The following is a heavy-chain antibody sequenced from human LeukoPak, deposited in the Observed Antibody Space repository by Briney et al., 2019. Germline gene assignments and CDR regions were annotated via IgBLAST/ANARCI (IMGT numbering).Heavy chain of an antibody. J-gene: IGHJ4*02. V-gene: IGHV1-46*01. CDR3: LKEVAVGSSSAFDY. CDR1: GSTFTNYN. Sequence: ASVKVSCKASGSTFTNYNMHWVRHPPGQGLEWMGIISPTSGIASYAQKFQGRVTMTRDTSTSTVYMELSSLRSEDTAVYYCLKEVAVGSSSAFDYWGQGTLVTVSS. D-gene: IGHD6-6*01. CDR2: ISPTSGIA.